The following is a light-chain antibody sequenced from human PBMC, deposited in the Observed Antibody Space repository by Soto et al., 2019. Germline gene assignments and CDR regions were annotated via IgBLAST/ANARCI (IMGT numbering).Light chain of an antibody. V-gene: IGKV3-20*01. CDR1: QSVRNNY. Sequence: VLTQSPGTPSLSPGERATLSCRASQSVRNNYLAWYQQKPGQAPRLLIYAASSRATGIPDRFSGSGSGTDFTLTISRLEPEDFAMYYCQQYANAPKTFGQGTKVDIK. CDR2: AAS. J-gene: IGKJ1*01. CDR3: QQYANAPKT.